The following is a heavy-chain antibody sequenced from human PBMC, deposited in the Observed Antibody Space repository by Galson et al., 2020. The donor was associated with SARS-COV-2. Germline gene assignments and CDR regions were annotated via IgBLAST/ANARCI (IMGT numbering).Heavy chain of an antibody. J-gene: IGHJ6*02. D-gene: IGHD6-13*01. V-gene: IGHV3-7*01. CDR2: IKQDGSEK. Sequence: GESLKISCAASGFTFSSYWMSWVRQAPGKGLEWVANIKQDGSEKYYVDSVKGRFTISRDNAKNSLYLQMNSLRAEDTAVYYCARDGGYSSSWTPSYYYGMDAWGHGPTVTVPS. CDR1: GFTFSSYW. CDR3: ARDGGYSSSWTPSYYYGMDA.